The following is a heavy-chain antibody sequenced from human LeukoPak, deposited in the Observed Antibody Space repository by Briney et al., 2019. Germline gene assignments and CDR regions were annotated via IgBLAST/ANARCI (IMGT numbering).Heavy chain of an antibody. V-gene: IGHV1-18*01. CDR2: ISAYNGNT. CDR3: ARVRESTLTPSHFDY. J-gene: IGHJ4*02. D-gene: IGHD3-10*01. Sequence: GASVKVSCKASGYTFTSYAISWLRQAPGQGLEWMGWISAYNGNTNYAQKLQGRVTMTTDTSTSTAYMELRSLRSDDTAVYYCARVRESTLTPSHFDYWGQGTLVTVSS. CDR1: GYTFTSYA.